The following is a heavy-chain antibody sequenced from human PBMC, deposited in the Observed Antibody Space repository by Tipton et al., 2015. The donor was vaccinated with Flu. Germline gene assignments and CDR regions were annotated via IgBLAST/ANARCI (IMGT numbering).Heavy chain of an antibody. J-gene: IGHJ6*02. V-gene: IGHV1-18*01. CDR2: ISPYNGNT. Sequence: QLVQSGAEVKKPGASVKVSCKASGYSFTTYGISWVRQAPGQGLEWMGRISPYNGNTVSAKELQGRVTMTTDTSTTTAYIELRGLRSDDTAVYYCARAGGVYGMDVWGQGTTVTVSS. CDR1: GYSFTTYG. CDR3: ARAGGVYGMDV. D-gene: IGHD2-8*02.